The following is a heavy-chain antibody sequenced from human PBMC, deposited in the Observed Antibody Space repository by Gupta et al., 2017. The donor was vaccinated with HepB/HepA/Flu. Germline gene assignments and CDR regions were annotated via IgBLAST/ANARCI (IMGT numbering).Heavy chain of an antibody. CDR2: VYWSGKT. V-gene: IGHV4-39*01. CDR3: ARHARGWYFDN. Sequence: QLHLQESGPGLVKPSETLSLTCTASGASIKDGTFYCAWIRQFQGKALEWIGDVYWSGKTFYNPSLESLVSISIDTSKNQFSLKLTTLTAADTAMYYCARHARGWYFDNRGQGMLVTVSS. CDR1: GASIKDGTFY. J-gene: IGHJ4*02.